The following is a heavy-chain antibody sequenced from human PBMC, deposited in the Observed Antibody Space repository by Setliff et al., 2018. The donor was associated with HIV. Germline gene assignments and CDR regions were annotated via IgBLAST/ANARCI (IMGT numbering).Heavy chain of an antibody. CDR1: GFTVSDTH. V-gene: IGHV3-7*03. D-gene: IGHD1-26*01. J-gene: IGHJ4*02. CDR3: ARCAAGPYCRNSFDS. CDR2: IKLDGGAR. Sequence: GESLKISCAASGFTVSDTHMTWVRQAPGKGLEWVANIKLDGGARYYVASVMDRFTISRDNAKNSLVLQMNSLRDEDTALYYCARCAAGPYCRNSFDSWGRGTLVTVSS.